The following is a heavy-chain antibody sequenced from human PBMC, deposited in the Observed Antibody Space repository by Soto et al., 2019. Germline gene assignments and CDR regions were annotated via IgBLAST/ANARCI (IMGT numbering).Heavy chain of an antibody. V-gene: IGHV1-3*01. CDR1: GYTFTSYA. CDR3: ARPSGSYLYYFDY. Sequence: GASVKVSCKASGYTFTSYAMHWVRQAPGQRLEWMGWINAGNGNTKYSQKFQGRVTITRDTSASTAYMELSSLRSEDTAVYYCARPSGSYLYYFDYWGQGTLVTVSS. J-gene: IGHJ4*02. CDR2: INAGNGNT. D-gene: IGHD1-26*01.